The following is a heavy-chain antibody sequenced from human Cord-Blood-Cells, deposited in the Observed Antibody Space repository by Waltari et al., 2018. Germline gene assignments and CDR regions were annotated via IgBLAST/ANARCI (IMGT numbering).Heavy chain of an antibody. Sequence: QVQLQESAPGLVKPSDTLSPTSAAPGSSLSRSTRCAWTRQPPGKGLEWIGYIYYSGSIYYNPSLKSRVTMSVDTSKNQFSLKLSSVTAVDTAVYYCARTDSSSWVNDYWGQGTLVTVSS. J-gene: IGHJ4*02. CDR1: GSSLSRSTR. D-gene: IGHD6-13*01. V-gene: IGHV4-28*05. CDR3: ARTDSSSWVNDY. CDR2: IYYSGSI.